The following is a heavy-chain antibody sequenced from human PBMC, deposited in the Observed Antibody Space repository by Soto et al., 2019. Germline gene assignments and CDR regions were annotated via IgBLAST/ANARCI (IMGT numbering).Heavy chain of an antibody. CDR1: GFTFSSYA. CDR3: AKDLRGSSKSY. Sequence: EVQLLESGGGLVQPGGSLRLSCAASGFTFSSYAMSWVRQAPGKGLEWVSAISGSGGSTYYADSVKGRFTISRDNSKNTLELQMTSLRAEDTAVYDCAKDLRGSSKSYWGQGTLVTVSS. CDR2: ISGSGGST. D-gene: IGHD3-16*01. V-gene: IGHV3-23*01. J-gene: IGHJ1*01.